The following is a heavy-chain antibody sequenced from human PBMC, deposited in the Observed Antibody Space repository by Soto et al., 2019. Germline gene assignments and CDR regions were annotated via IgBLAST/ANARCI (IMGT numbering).Heavy chain of an antibody. CDR2: MSSGGGNK. J-gene: IGHJ4*02. CDR1: GFSFSNYV. CDR3: ARGGEGPFFDN. D-gene: IGHD3-16*01. V-gene: IGHV3-30-3*01. Sequence: QVQLVESGGGVVQPGRSLRLSCAASGFSFSNYVLHWVRQAPGKGLEWVAVMSSGGGNKFYADSVKGRFTISRDNSKNTLYLQMNGLRTEDTAVYFCARGGEGPFFDNWGQGTLVSVSS.